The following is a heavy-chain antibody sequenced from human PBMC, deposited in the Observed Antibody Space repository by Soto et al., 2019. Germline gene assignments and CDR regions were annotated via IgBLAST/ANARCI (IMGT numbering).Heavy chain of an antibody. CDR1: GGTLSNST. CDR3: ARFKLGDDY. Sequence: VQLVQSGAEVRKPGSSVKVSCQASGGTLSNSTVTWVRQAPGQGLEWMGRLIPILGLANYAQKFRGRLTITADKSTTTAYMELRSLRSEDTAIYYCARFKLGDDYWGQGTLVTVSS. J-gene: IGHJ4*02. V-gene: IGHV1-69*02. CDR2: LIPILGLA. D-gene: IGHD5-12*01.